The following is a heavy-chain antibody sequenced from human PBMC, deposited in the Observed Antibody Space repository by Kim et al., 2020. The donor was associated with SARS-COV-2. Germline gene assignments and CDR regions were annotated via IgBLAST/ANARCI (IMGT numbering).Heavy chain of an antibody. V-gene: IGHV4-34*01. Sequence: YKPSLNSRVTISVATSKNQFSLKVSSVAAADTAVYYCARAVGVAAAGIDYWGEGTLVTVSS. D-gene: IGHD6-13*01. J-gene: IGHJ4*02. CDR3: ARAVGVAAAGIDY.